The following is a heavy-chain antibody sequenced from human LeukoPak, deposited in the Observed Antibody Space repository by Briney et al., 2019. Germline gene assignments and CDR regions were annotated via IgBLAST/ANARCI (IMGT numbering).Heavy chain of an antibody. Sequence: GESLKISCKGSGYSFTTYWIGWVRQMPGKGLEWMGIIYPGDSDTRYSPSFQGQVTISADKSISTAYLQWSSLKASDTAVYYCARPGERSRRDWNLDQWGQGTLVTVSS. V-gene: IGHV5-51*01. CDR3: ARPGERSRRDWNLDQ. CDR1: GYSFTTYW. D-gene: IGHD1-1*01. CDR2: IYPGDSDT. J-gene: IGHJ4*02.